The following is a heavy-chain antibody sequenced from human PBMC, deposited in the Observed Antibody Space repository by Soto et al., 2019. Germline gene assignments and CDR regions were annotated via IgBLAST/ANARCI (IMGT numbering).Heavy chain of an antibody. J-gene: IGHJ6*02. CDR3: AREGTKVLRFLEWLPRGLYYYGMDV. Sequence: PSVKVSCKASGYTFTSYYMHWVRQAPGQGLEWIGIINPSGGSTSYAQKFQGRVTMTRDTSTSTVYMELSSLRSEDTAVYYCAREGTKVLRFLEWLPRGLYYYGMDVWGQVTTVTV. CDR1: GYTFTSYY. CDR2: INPSGGST. V-gene: IGHV1-46*01. D-gene: IGHD3-3*01.